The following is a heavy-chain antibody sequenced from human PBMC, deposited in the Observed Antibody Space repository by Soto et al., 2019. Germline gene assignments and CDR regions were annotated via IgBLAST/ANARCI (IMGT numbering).Heavy chain of an antibody. J-gene: IGHJ4*02. D-gene: IGHD3-22*01. CDR3: AKGSPIGSYHGTSGFDY. CDR2: ISGTGGST. V-gene: IGHV3-23*01. CDR1: GFTFSNYA. Sequence: GGSLRLSCAASGFTFSNYAINWVRQAPGRGLEWVSVISGTGGSTYYADSVKGRFTISRDNSKNRLDLQMNSLRAEDTAVYYCAKGSPIGSYHGTSGFDYWGQGTLVTVSS.